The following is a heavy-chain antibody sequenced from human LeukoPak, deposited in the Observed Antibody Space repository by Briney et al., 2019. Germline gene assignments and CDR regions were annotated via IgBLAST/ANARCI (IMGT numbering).Heavy chain of an antibody. CDR1: RYTFTSYS. CDR3: ARVFTVTTSTRVLYYFDY. Sequence: ASVKVSCKASRYTFTSYSMNWVRLAPGPGLEWIGLINTNTGNPTYAQGFTGRVVFSLDTSVSSAYLQIGSLKAEDTAVYSCARVFTVTTSTRVLYYFDYWGQGTLVTVSS. J-gene: IGHJ4*02. CDR2: INTNTGNP. D-gene: IGHD4-17*01. V-gene: IGHV7-4-1*01.